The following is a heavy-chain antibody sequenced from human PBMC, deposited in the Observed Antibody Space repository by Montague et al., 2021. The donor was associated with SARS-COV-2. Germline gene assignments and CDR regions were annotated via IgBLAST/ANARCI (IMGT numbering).Heavy chain of an antibody. Sequence: SETLSLTCSVYAYSISSCYFWGWFPQPPGKGLAWVVNFQHRGCSYYTPSLKSRVTVSGDTSKNQFSLRLSSVTAADTAVYYCARWYYGSGSYPHWGQGTLASV. CDR2: FQHRGCS. J-gene: IGHJ4*02. D-gene: IGHD3-10*01. V-gene: IGHV4-38-2*01. CDR1: AYSISSCYF. CDR3: ARWYYGSGSYPH.